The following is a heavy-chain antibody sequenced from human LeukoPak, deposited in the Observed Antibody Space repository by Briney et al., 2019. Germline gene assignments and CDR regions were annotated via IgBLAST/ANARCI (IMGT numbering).Heavy chain of an antibody. J-gene: IGHJ6*02. CDR1: GFTVSSNY. Sequence: GGSLRLSCAASGFTVSSNYMSWVRQAPGKGLEWVSVIYSGGSTYYADSVKGRFTISRDNSKNTLYLQMNSLRAEDTAVYYCARDGYDILTGSPFYGMDVWGQGTTVTVSS. CDR3: ARDGYDILTGSPFYGMDV. CDR2: IYSGGST. V-gene: IGHV3-53*01. D-gene: IGHD3-9*01.